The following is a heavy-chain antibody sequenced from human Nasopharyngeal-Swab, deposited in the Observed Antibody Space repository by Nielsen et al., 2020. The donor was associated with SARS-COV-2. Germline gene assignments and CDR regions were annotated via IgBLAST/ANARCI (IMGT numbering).Heavy chain of an antibody. Sequence: GESLKISCKGSGYSFTSYWISWVRQMPGKGLEWMGRIDPSDSYTNYSPSFQGHVTISADKSISTAYLQRSSLKASDTAMYYCARHWSDPGNWFDPWGQGTLVTVSS. CDR3: ARHWSDPGNWFDP. CDR2: IDPSDSYT. J-gene: IGHJ5*02. CDR1: GYSFTSYW. V-gene: IGHV5-10-1*01.